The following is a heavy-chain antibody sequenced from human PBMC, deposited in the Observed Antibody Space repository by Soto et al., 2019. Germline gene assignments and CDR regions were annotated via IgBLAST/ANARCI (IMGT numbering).Heavy chain of an antibody. CDR3: ASSGSGSYHFDY. D-gene: IGHD3-10*01. CDR1: GFTFSSYS. CDR2: IRSSSSTI. Sequence: GGSLRLSCAASGFTFSSYSMNWVRQAPGKGLEWVSYIRSSSSTIYYADSVKGRLTISRDNVKNSLYLQMNSLRDEDTAVYYCASSGSGSYHFDYWGQGTLVTVSS. J-gene: IGHJ4*02. V-gene: IGHV3-48*02.